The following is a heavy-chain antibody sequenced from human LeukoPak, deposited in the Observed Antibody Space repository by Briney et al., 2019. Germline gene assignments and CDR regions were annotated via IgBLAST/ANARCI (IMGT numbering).Heavy chain of an antibody. CDR1: GGSISSGSYY. V-gene: IGHV4-61*02. J-gene: IGHJ4*02. D-gene: IGHD3-10*01. CDR3: ASVDADYYGSGSYYLNDY. Sequence: PSETLSLTCTVSGGSISSGSYYWSWIRQPAGKGLEWIGRIYTSGSTNYNPSLKSRVTISVDTSKNQFSLKLGSVTAADTAVYYCASVDADYYGSGSYYLNDYWGQGTLVTVSS. CDR2: IYTSGST.